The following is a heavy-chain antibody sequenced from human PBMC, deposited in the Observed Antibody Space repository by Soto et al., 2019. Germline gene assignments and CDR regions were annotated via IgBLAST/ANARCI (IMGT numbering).Heavy chain of an antibody. J-gene: IGHJ4*02. D-gene: IGHD3-16*01. CDR2: ITDGLTK. Sequence: GGSLRLSCAASGFSFSNYNMNWVRQAPGKGLEWVSHITDGLTKHYADFVQGRFTISRDNAKNSLYLEMTDLRDEDTAVYYCARDTSHGVTIGGFGSCGKGPRVSVSS. CDR1: GFSFSNYN. CDR3: ARDTSHGVTIGGFGS. V-gene: IGHV3-48*02.